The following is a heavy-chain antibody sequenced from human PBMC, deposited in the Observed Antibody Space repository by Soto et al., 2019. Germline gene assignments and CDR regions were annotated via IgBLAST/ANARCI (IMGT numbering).Heavy chain of an antibody. CDR2: IYYSGST. J-gene: IGHJ4*02. CDR1: GGSISSGDYY. CDR3: VRRHGLTIDAYY. D-gene: IGHD3-10*01. Sequence: SGTLSLTCTVSGGSISSGDYYWSWIRQPPGKGLEWIGYIYYSGSTYYNPSLKSRVTISVDTSKNQFSLKLSSVTAADTAVYYCVRRHGLTIDAYYWGQGTLVTVSS. V-gene: IGHV4-30-4*01.